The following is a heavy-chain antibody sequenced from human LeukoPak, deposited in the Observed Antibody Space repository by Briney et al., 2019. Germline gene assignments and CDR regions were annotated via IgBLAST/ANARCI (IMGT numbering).Heavy chain of an antibody. CDR1: GGTFSSYA. CDR3: AAPYSSGWYPIGY. CDR2: IIPIFGTA. J-gene: IGHJ4*02. Sequence: GASMKVSCKASGGTFSSYAISWVRQAPGQGLEWMGGIIPIFGTANYAQKFQGRVTITADESTSTAYMELSSLRSEDTAVYYCAAPYSSGWYPIGYWGQGTLVTVSS. V-gene: IGHV1-69*13. D-gene: IGHD6-19*01.